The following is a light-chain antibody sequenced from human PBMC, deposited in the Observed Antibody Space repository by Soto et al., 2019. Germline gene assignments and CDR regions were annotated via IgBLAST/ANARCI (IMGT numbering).Light chain of an antibody. CDR3: QQLNNYPRT. CDR1: QGISSY. V-gene: IGKV1-9*01. CDR2: AAS. J-gene: IGKJ1*01. Sequence: DLRLPPSPSFLSAYVSDRVLINCPSSQGISSYLALYQQKPGKAPKLLIHAASTLQSGVPSRFSGSGSGTELTLTISSLQPEDFASYYCQQLNNYPRTFGQGTKVDI.